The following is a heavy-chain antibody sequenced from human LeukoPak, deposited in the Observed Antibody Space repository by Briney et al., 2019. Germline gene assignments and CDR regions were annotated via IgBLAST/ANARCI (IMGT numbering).Heavy chain of an antibody. V-gene: IGHV4-4*07. CDR2: IYISGST. Sequence: PSETLSLTCTVSGGSISTYYWSWIRQPAGKGLEWIGRIYISGSTNYNPSLKSRVTMSVDTSKNQFSLRLTSVTAADTAAYYCARDNGSGYYPDAFDIWGQGTMVTVSS. CDR3: ARDNGSGYYPDAFDI. D-gene: IGHD3-22*01. J-gene: IGHJ3*02. CDR1: GGSISTYY.